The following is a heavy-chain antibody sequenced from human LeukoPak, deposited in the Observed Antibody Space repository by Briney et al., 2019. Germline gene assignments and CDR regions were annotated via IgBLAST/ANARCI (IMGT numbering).Heavy chain of an antibody. V-gene: IGHV4-59*08. CDR2: IYYAGRT. CDR1: GDSINGFY. CDR3: AGQGRFSYFGMDV. Sequence: SETLSLTCTVSGDSINGFYWSWIRQPPGKGLEWVAYIYYAGRTTYSPSLKSRVTISVDTSKNQFSLKLTSLTAADTAVYYCAGQGRFSYFGMDVWGQGTTVTVSS. D-gene: IGHD3-3*01. J-gene: IGHJ6*02.